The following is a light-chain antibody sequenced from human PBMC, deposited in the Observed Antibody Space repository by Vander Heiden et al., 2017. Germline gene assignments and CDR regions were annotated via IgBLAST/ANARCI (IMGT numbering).Light chain of an antibody. Sequence: DIQMNQFSSSLSASVGDRVTITCRATQSINSYLNWYQQKPGKAPKLLIYAASSLQSGVPSRFSGSGSGTDFTLTISSLQPEDFATYYCQQSYSTPQTFGHGTKVDIK. V-gene: IGKV1-39*01. CDR1: QSINSY. J-gene: IGKJ3*01. CDR2: AAS. CDR3: QQSYSTPQT.